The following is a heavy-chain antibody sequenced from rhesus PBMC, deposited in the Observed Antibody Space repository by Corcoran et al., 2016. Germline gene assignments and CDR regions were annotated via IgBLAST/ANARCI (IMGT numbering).Heavy chain of an antibody. D-gene: IGHD6-31*01. CDR3: ARMAWGSGWYFVWSFDY. V-gene: IGHV4-127*01. Sequence: QVQLQESGPGLVKPSETLSLTCAVPGYSLSSGYGWRWIRPPPWKGLGWIGSIGGSSGSTNYNPSLKSRVTISKDTSKNQFSLKLSSVTAADTAVYYCARMAWGSGWYFVWSFDYWGQGVLVTVSS. CDR1: GYSLSSGYG. CDR2: IGGSSGST. J-gene: IGHJ4*01.